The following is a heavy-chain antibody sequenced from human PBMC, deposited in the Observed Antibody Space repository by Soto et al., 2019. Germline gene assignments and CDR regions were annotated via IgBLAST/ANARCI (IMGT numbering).Heavy chain of an antibody. D-gene: IGHD6-19*01. CDR3: ARSVAVPGAHTDY. V-gene: IGHV4-59*01. CDR1: GGSISGSY. J-gene: IGHJ4*02. Sequence: PSETLSLTCSVSGGSISGSYWSWIRQSPGKGLEWLGYVYYTGSTNYSPSLRSRVSISVDTSKNEFSLRQSSVTAADTAVYFCARSVAVPGAHTDYWGQGTQVTVSS. CDR2: VYYTGST.